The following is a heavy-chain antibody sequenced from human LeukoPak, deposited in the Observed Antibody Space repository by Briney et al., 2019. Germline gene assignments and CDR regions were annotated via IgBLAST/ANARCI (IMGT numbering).Heavy chain of an antibody. V-gene: IGHV1-69*01. D-gene: IGHD2-2*01. CDR3: ARNRYQLLYLDY. CDR2: IIPIFGTA. CDR1: GGTFSSYA. Sequence: ASVKVSCKASGGTFSSYAISWVRQAPGQGLEWMGGIIPIFGTANYAQKFQGRVTITADESTSTAYMELSSLRSEDTAVYYCARNRYQLLYLDYWGQGTLVTVPS. J-gene: IGHJ4*02.